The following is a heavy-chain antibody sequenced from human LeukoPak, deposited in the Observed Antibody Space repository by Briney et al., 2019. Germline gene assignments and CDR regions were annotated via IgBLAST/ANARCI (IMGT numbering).Heavy chain of an antibody. J-gene: IGHJ3*02. CDR3: TTSPSRSPFHI. CDR1: GFTFSSYS. CDR2: ISDDSNYI. V-gene: IGHV3-21*01. Sequence: GGSLRLSCADSGFTFSSYSMHWVRQAPGEGLQWVSSISDDSNYIFYADSVKGRFTISRDNAKNSLFLQMSSLRAEDTALYYCTTSPSRSPFHIWGQGTMVTVSS.